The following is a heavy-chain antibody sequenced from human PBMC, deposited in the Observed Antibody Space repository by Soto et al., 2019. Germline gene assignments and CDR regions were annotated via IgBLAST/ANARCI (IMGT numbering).Heavy chain of an antibody. D-gene: IGHD2-8*01. Sequence: SETLSLTCTFSGGSVSNSNYYWGWIRQSPGKGLEWIGSVYYRGRSYSKSSVKSRVTISVDTSKNQFSLNLNSVTASDTAVYYCVSQRTSVLTQAYFDYWGPGALVTVYS. CDR1: GGSVSNSNYY. J-gene: IGHJ4*02. V-gene: IGHV4-39*01. CDR3: VSQRTSVLTQAYFDY. CDR2: VYYRGRS.